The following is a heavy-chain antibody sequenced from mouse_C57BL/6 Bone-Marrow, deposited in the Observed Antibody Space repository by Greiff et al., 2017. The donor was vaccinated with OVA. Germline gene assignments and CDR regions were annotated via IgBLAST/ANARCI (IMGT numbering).Heavy chain of an antibody. CDR3: ARRIYDYDWGYAMDY. V-gene: IGHV2-2*01. D-gene: IGHD2-4*01. CDR2: IWSGGST. J-gene: IGHJ4*01. Sequence: QVQLKESGPGLVQPSQSLSITCTVSGFSLTSYGVHWVRQSPGKGLEWLGVIWSGGSTDYNAAFISRLSISKDNSKSQVFFKMNSLQADDTAIYYCARRIYDYDWGYAMDYWGQGTSVTVSS. CDR1: GFSLTSYG.